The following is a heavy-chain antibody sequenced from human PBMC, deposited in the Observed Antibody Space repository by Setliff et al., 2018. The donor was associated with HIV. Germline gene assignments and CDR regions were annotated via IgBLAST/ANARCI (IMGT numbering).Heavy chain of an antibody. CDR2: ISSSSSFI. CDR3: AGQWGPYYMDV. Sequence: LRLSCAASGFTFSTYTMNWVRQAPGKGLEWLSSISSSSSFIYYADSVKGRFTISREDAKNSLFLQMNSLRAEDTAVYYCAGQWGPYYMDVWGKGTTVTVSS. J-gene: IGHJ6*03. V-gene: IGHV3-21*01. CDR1: GFTFSTYT. D-gene: IGHD3-16*01.